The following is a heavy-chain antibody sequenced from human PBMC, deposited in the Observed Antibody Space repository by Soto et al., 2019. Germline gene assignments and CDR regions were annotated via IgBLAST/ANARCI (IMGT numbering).Heavy chain of an antibody. CDR3: ARDVDADFRTDFDY. J-gene: IGHJ4*02. CDR1: GFTFSYHY. Sequence: WGLQILCKGASGFTFSYHYIHWIRRAPGKGLEWISYISGNGEVIQYAASARGRFTISRDNAENSVYLEMESLRDEDTALYYCARDVDADFRTDFDYWGRGTLVTVSS. CDR2: ISGNGEVI. V-gene: IGHV3-11*01. D-gene: IGHD4-17*01.